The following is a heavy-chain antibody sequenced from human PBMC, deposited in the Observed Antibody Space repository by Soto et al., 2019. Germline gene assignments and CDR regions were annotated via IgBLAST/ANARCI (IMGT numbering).Heavy chain of an antibody. J-gene: IGHJ4*02. V-gene: IGHV4-31*03. CDR1: GVSISSGGYY. Sequence: QVQLQESGPGLVTPSQTLSLTCTVSGVSISSGGYYWSWIRQRPGTGLEWIGFIYNSGSSQYNPSLQSRVTISGDASKNQFSLKVTSVTTADTALYYCARVHRYCSGGSCYLLDYWGQGALVTVSS. D-gene: IGHD2-15*01. CDR2: IYNSGSS. CDR3: ARVHRYCSGGSCYLLDY.